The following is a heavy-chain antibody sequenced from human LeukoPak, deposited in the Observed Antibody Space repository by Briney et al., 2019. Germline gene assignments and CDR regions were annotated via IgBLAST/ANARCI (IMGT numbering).Heavy chain of an antibody. CDR2: INHSGST. J-gene: IGHJ4*02. D-gene: IGHD2-2*01. CDR3: ARLNGIDIVVVPAATTFDY. CDR1: GGSFSGYY. V-gene: IGHV4-34*01. Sequence: SETLSLTCAVYGGSFSGYYWSWIRQPPGQGLEWIGEINHSGSTNYNPSLKSRVTISVDTSKNQFSLKLSSVTAADTAVYYCARLNGIDIVVVPAATTFDYWGQGTLVTVSS.